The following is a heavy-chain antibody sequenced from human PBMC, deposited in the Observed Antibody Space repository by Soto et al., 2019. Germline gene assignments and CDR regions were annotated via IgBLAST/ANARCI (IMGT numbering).Heavy chain of an antibody. D-gene: IGHD6-6*01. CDR1: GFIFSSYA. V-gene: IGHV3-23*01. CDR2: ISGTGVNT. CDR3: AKDSVHNLYRTSSLEDCFGP. Sequence: GGSLRLSCEASGFIFSSYAITWVRQAPGKGLEWVSTISGTGVNTYYADSVKGRFTVSRDNSKNTVWLQMNSLRAADSSVYYCAKDSVHNLYRTSSLEDCFGPWGQGXLVTVSS. J-gene: IGHJ5*02.